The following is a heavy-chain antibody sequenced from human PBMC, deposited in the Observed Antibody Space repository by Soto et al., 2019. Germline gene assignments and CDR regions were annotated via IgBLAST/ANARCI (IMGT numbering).Heavy chain of an antibody. J-gene: IGHJ6*02. CDR3: ARGGDSSPLYYYYGMDV. V-gene: IGHV4-31*03. D-gene: IGHD6-13*01. CDR2: IYYSGST. CDR1: GGSISSGGYY. Sequence: QVQLQESGPGLVKPSQTLSLTCTVSGGSISSGGYYWSWIRQHPVKGLEWIGYIYYSGSTYYNPSLKSRVTISGDTPQHPFSPKLRSVTAADTAVYYCARGGDSSPLYYYYGMDVWGQGTTVTVSS.